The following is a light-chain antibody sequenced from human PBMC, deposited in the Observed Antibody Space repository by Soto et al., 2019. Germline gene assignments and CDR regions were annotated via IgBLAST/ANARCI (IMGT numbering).Light chain of an antibody. V-gene: IGLV2-14*01. CDR3: SSYTSSSTYV. CDR2: DVS. Sequence: QSALTQPASVSGSPVQSITISCTGTSSDVGGYNYVSWYQQHPGKVPKLVIYDVSTRPSGVSNRFSGSKSDNTASLTISGLQAEDEADYYCSSYTSSSTYVFGIGTKVTVL. J-gene: IGLJ1*01. CDR1: SSDVGGYNY.